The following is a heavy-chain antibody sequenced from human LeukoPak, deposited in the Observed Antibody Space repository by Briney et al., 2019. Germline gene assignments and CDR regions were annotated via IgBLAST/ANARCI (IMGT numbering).Heavy chain of an antibody. Sequence: GASVKVSCKASGYTFTSYGISWVRQAPGQGLEWMGGIIPIFGTANYAQKFQGRVTITADESTSTAYMELSSLRSEDTAVYYCARSGPYCSSTSCYQNSDYWGQGTLVTVSS. D-gene: IGHD2-2*01. CDR2: IIPIFGTA. CDR1: GYTFTSYG. J-gene: IGHJ4*02. V-gene: IGHV1-69*13. CDR3: ARSGPYCSSTSCYQNSDY.